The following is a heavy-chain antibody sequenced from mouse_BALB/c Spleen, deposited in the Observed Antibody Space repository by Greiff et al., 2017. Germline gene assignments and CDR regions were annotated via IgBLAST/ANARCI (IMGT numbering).Heavy chain of an antibody. V-gene: IGHV2-2*02. CDR2: IWSGGST. CDR1: GFSLTSYG. CDR3: ARKVSSPCYAMDY. Sequence: QVQLKQSGPGLVQPSQSLSITCTVSGFSLTSYGVHWVRQSPGKGLEWLGVIWSGGSTDYNAAFISRLSISKDNSKSQVFFKMNSLQANDTAIYYCARKVSSPCYAMDYWGQGTSVTVSA. J-gene: IGHJ4*01. D-gene: IGHD1-1*01.